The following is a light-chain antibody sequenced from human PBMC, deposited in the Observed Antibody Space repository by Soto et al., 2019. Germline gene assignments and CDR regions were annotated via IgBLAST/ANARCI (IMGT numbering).Light chain of an antibody. CDR3: QHSLSTPFT. J-gene: IGKJ3*01. Sequence: DIQMTQSPSSLSASVGDRVTITCRARQNINTYLNWYQQKPEKGPELLIYAASSLESGVPSRFIGSGYGTDLTLSSTSLQPEDFATYVYQHSLSTPFTFGPGTKVDLK. CDR1: QNINTY. CDR2: AAS. V-gene: IGKV1-39*01.